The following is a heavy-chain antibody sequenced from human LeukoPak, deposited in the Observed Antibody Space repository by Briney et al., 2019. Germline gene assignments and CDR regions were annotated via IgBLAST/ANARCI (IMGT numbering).Heavy chain of an antibody. CDR1: GFSLSSSGMC. D-gene: IGHD4-11*01. CDR3: ARIRLLQSSRNYYGMDV. J-gene: IGHJ6*02. V-gene: IGHV2-70*11. Sequence: SGPALVKPTQTLTLTCTVSGFSLSSSGMCVSWIRQPPGKALEWLARIDWDDDKYYSTSLKARLTISKDTSKNQVVLTMTNMDPADTATYYCARIRLLQSSRNYYGMDVWGQGTTVTVSS. CDR2: IDWDDDK.